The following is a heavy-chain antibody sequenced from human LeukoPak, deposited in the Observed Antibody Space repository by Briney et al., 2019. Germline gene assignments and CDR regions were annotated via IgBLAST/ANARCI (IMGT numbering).Heavy chain of an antibody. D-gene: IGHD6-19*01. V-gene: IGHV4-39*01. J-gene: IGHJ4*02. CDR2: IYYSGST. CDR3: VNSSPGGGWLVSGNFDY. CDR1: GGSLSSNNYY. Sequence: SETLSLTCTVSGGSLSSNNYYWGWIRHPPGKGLEWIGSIYYSGSTYYNPSLKSRVTISVDTSKNQFSLKLSSVTAADTAVYYCVNSSPGGGWLVSGNFDYWGQGTLVTVSS.